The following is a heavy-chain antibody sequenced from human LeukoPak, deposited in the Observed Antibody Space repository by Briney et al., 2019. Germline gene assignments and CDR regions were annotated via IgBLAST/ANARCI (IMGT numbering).Heavy chain of an antibody. J-gene: IGHJ5*02. CDR1: GGSISSSSYY. CDR3: ARDFRISSKAYTAKNWFDP. Sequence: SETLSLTCTVSGGSISSSSYYWGWIRQPPGKGLEWIGSIYYSGSTYYNPSLKSRVTISVDTSKNQFSLKLSSVTAADTAVYYCARDFRISSKAYTAKNWFDPWGQGTLVTVSP. CDR2: IYYSGST. V-gene: IGHV4-39*07. D-gene: IGHD5-18*01.